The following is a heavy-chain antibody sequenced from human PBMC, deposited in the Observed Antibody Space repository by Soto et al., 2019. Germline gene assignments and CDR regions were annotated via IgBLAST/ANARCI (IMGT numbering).Heavy chain of an antibody. J-gene: IGHJ6*02. CDR2: ISGSGGST. Sequence: EVQLLESGGGLVQPGGSLRLSCAASGFTFSSYAMSWVRQAPGKGLEWVSAISGSGGSTYYADSVKGRFTISRDNSKNTLYLQMNSLRAEDTAVYYCAKDRSPGITIFGGVLDVWGLGTTVTVSS. CDR3: AKDRSPGITIFGGVLDV. CDR1: GFTFSSYA. V-gene: IGHV3-23*01. D-gene: IGHD3-3*01.